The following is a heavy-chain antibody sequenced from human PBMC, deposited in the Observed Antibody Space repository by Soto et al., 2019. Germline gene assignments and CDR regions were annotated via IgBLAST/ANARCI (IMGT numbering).Heavy chain of an antibody. CDR2: IHYTGNT. D-gene: IGHD6-13*01. J-gene: IGHJ5*02. CDR3: ARGGAAGVWFDP. V-gene: IGHV4-59*01. Sequence: SETLSLTCTVSGDSISVYYWSWIRQPPGKGLEWIGYIHYTGNTNYNPSLKSRVTISVDTSKNQFSLNLASVTAADTALYYCARGGAAGVWFDPWGQGTLVTVSS. CDR1: GDSISVYY.